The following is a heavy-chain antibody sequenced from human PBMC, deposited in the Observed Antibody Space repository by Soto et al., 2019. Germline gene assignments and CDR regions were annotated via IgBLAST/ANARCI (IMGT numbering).Heavy chain of an antibody. V-gene: IGHV3-33*01. CDR1: GFTFSSYG. Sequence: QVQLVESGGGVVQPGRSLRLSCAASGFTFSSYGMHWVRQAPGKGLEWVAVIWYDGSNKYYADSVKGRFTISRDNSKNTMYLQMNSLRAEYTAVYYCASPTYYDILTGFSYYYMDVWGKGTTVTVSS. CDR2: IWYDGSNK. J-gene: IGHJ6*03. CDR3: ASPTYYDILTGFSYYYMDV. D-gene: IGHD3-9*01.